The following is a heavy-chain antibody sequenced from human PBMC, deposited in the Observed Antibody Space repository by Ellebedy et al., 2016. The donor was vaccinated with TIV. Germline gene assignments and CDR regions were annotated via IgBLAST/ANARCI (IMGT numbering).Heavy chain of an antibody. V-gene: IGHV4-34*01. D-gene: IGHD3-3*01. CDR1: GGSFSGYY. CDR3: ARGGPLRFLEWLLCGMDV. Sequence: SETLSLXXAVYGGSFSGYYWSWIRQPPGKGLEWIGEINHSGSTNYNPYLKSRVTISVDTSKNQFSLKLSSVTAADTAVYYCARGGPLRFLEWLLCGMDVWGQGTTVTVSS. J-gene: IGHJ6*02. CDR2: INHSGST.